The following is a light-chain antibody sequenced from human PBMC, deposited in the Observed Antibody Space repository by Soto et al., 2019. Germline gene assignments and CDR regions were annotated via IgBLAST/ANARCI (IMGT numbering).Light chain of an antibody. Sequence: QSALTQPASVSGSPGQSITISCTGTSSDVGSYNYVSWYQQHPGKAPKLMIYDVSNRPSGVSNRFSGSKSGNTASLTISGLQAEDEADYYGSSYTGSNTLVFGGGTKLTVL. J-gene: IGLJ2*01. CDR2: DVS. CDR3: SSYTGSNTLV. CDR1: SSDVGSYNY. V-gene: IGLV2-14*01.